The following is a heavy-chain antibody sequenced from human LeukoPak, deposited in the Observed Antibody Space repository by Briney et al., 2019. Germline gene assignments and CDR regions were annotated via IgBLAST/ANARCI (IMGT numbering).Heavy chain of an antibody. CDR3: AKLVSQAVVCAFDI. J-gene: IGHJ3*02. CDR1: GFTFSGYA. CDR2: ISGSGGSS. D-gene: IGHD2-21*01. V-gene: IGHV3-23*01. Sequence: PGGSLRLSCAASGFTFSGYAMTWVRQTPGEGPEWVSVISGSGGSSYYADSVKGRFTISRDNSKNTLYLQMNSLRAEDAAVYYCAKLVSQAVVCAFDIWGQGTVDTVSS.